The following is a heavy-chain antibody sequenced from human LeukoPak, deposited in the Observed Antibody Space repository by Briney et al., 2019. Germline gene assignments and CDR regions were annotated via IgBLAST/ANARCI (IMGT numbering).Heavy chain of an antibody. CDR1: GFTFSSYW. CDR2: IKQDGSEK. CDR3: ARDEDTAMVNSHYESSGLFDY. V-gene: IGHV3-7*01. J-gene: IGHJ4*02. Sequence: PGGSLRLSCAASGFTFSSYWMSWVRQAPGKGLEWVANIKQDGSEKYYVDSVKGRFTISRDNAKNSLYLQMNSLRAEDTAVYYCARDEDTAMVNSHYESSGLFDYWGQGTLVTVSS. D-gene: IGHD5-18*01.